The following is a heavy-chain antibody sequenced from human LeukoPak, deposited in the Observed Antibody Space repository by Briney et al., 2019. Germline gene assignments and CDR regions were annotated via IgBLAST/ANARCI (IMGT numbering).Heavy chain of an antibody. D-gene: IGHD5-18*01. CDR2: ISYDGSNK. CDR3: AKLGGYNYEFSPLDY. CDR1: GFTLSTNG. J-gene: IGHJ4*02. Sequence: GGSLRLSCAASGFTLSTNGMHWVRQAPGKGLEWVAIISYDGSNKYYADSVKGRFTISRDNSKNTLFLQMNSLRVEDTAVFYCAKLGGYNYEFSPLDYWGQGTLVTVSS. V-gene: IGHV3-30*18.